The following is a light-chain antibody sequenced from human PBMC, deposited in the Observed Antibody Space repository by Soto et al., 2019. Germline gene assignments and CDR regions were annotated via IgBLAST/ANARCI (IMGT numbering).Light chain of an antibody. CDR2: GAS. V-gene: IGKV3-20*01. CDR3: QQYVRSPWT. CDR1: RGVSANY. Sequence: EHFLTQSPGTLSLSPGEGATRRCRASRGVSANYLAWYQQKPGQAPTLLIYGASIRASGIPDRFSGSGSGTDFTLTISRLEPEDFAVYYCQQYVRSPWTFGQGTKVDIK. J-gene: IGKJ1*01.